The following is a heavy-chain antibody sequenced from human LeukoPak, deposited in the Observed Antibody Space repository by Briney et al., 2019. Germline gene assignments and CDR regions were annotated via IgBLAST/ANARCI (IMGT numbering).Heavy chain of an antibody. CDR3: ARDESSPRAHFDY. CDR2: ISGSGSTI. V-gene: IGHV3-48*03. Sequence: GGSLRLSCAASGFTFSSYEMNWVRQAPGKGLEWVSYISGSGSTIYYADSVKGRFTISRDNAKNSLYLQMNSLRAEDTAVYYCARDESSPRAHFDYWGQGTLVTVSS. D-gene: IGHD6-13*01. CDR1: GFTFSSYE. J-gene: IGHJ4*02.